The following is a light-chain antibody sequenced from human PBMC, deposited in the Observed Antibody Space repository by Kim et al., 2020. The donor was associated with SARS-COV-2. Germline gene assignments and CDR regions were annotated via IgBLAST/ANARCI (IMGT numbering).Light chain of an antibody. V-gene: IGLV3-21*04. CDR3: QWWDSTNAPPV. Sequence: PVNTARITGGGNNMSSKSVQWYQPRQGHRRVIDIDYYRDRHSGSADRVRCSNSGNTATRTISRVEAGDEADYYCQWWDSTNAPPVFGGGTQLTVL. CDR1: NMSSKS. CDR2: YYR. J-gene: IGLJ3*02.